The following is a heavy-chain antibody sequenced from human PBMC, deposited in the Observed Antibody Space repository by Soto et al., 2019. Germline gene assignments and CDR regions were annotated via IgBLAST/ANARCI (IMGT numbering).Heavy chain of an antibody. CDR2: ISGSGGST. CDR3: AKSENYDFCHRPPLAY. D-gene: IGHD3-3*01. V-gene: IGHV3-23*01. CDR1: GFTFSSYA. Sequence: GGSLRLSCAASGFTFSSYAMSWVRQAPGKGLEWVSAISGSGGSTYYADSVKGRFTISRDNSKNTLYLQMNSLRAEDTAVYYCAKSENYDFCHRPPLAYWGQGTQVTVSS. J-gene: IGHJ4*02.